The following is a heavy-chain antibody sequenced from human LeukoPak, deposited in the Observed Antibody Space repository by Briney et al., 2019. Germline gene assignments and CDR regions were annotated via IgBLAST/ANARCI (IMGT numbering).Heavy chain of an antibody. Sequence: GGSLRLSCAASRFTLCNYWMSWVLQAPGKGLEWVANIKKDGSETYYVDSVKGRFTISRDNAKDSLSLQMNSLRAEDTAVYYCARQRGSGCLDYWGQGTLVTVSS. J-gene: IGHJ4*02. D-gene: IGHD6-19*01. CDR3: ARQRGSGCLDY. CDR2: IKKDGSET. V-gene: IGHV3-7*01. CDR1: RFTLCNYW.